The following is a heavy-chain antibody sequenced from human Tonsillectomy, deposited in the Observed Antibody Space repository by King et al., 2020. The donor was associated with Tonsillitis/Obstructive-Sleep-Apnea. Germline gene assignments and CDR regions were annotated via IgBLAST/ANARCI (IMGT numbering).Heavy chain of an antibody. CDR3: AKDGERGAYYNFYFMDV. CDR1: GFTFDDYA. V-gene: IGHV3-9*01. D-gene: IGHD1-26*01. J-gene: IGHJ6*03. CDR2: IIWNSANI. Sequence: VRLVESGRGLVQPGRSLRLSCAASGFTFDDYAMHWVRQAPGKGLEWVAGIIWNSANIGYADSVKGRFTISRDNAKNSLYLQMNSLRSEDTALYYCAKDGERGAYYNFYFMDVWGKGTTVTVSS.